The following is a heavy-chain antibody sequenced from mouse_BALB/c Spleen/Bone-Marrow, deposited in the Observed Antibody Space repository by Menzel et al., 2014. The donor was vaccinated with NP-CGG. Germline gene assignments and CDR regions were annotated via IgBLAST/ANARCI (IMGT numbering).Heavy chain of an antibody. J-gene: IGHJ1*01. Sequence: EVQLQESGGGLVKPGGSLKLSCAASGFTFSSYAMSWVRQTPEKRLEWVASISRGGSTYYPDSVKGRFTISRDNARNILCLQMSSLRSEDTAMYYCARGDTYGSSYWYFDVWGEGTTVTVSS. CDR3: ARGDTYGSSYWYFDV. V-gene: IGHV5-6-5*01. D-gene: IGHD1-1*01. CDR2: ISRGGST. CDR1: GFTFSSYA.